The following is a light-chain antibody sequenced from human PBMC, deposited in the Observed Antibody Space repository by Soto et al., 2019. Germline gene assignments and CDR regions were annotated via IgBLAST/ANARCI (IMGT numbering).Light chain of an antibody. V-gene: IGKV1-5*03. Sequence: DIQMTQSPSTLPASVGDRVTVTCRASQSIRSWLAWYQEKPGKAPKLLIYKASLLETGVPSRFSGSGSGTDFTLTISCLQSEDFAVYYCQQYNNWPPITFGQGTRLEIK. CDR2: KAS. CDR1: QSIRSW. J-gene: IGKJ5*01. CDR3: QQYNNWPPIT.